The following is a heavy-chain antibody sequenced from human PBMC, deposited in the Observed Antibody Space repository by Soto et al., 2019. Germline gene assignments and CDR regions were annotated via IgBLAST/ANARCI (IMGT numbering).Heavy chain of an antibody. CDR3: ARDQGPLPPHWAGMDV. CDR1: GYTFTGYG. Sequence: ASVKVSCKASGYTFTGYGISWVRQAPGQGLEWMGWISAYNGNTNYAQKLQGRVTMTTDTSTSTAYMELRSLRSDDTAVYYCARDQGPLPPHWAGMDVWGQGTTVTVSS. J-gene: IGHJ6*02. V-gene: IGHV1-18*01. CDR2: ISAYNGNT. D-gene: IGHD7-27*01.